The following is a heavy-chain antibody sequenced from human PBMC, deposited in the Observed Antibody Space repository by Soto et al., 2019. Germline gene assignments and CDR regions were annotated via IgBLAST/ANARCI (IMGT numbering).Heavy chain of an antibody. CDR3: ARARTTGPRDYYYYMDV. J-gene: IGHJ6*03. CDR2: IYYSGST. CDR1: GGSISSYY. D-gene: IGHD4-17*01. V-gene: IGHV4-59*01. Sequence: SETLSLTCTVPGGSISSYYRSWFQQTPGKGLEWIGYIYYSGSTNYNPSLKSRVTISVDTSKNQFSLKLSSVTAADTAVYYCARARTTGPRDYYYYMDVWGKGTTVTVSS.